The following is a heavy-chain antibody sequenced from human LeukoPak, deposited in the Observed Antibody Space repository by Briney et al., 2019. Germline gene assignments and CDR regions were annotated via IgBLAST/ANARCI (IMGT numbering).Heavy chain of an antibody. CDR3: ARDQLWLRLFDY. CDR2: INHSGST. J-gene: IGHJ4*02. Sequence: SETLSLTCAVYGGSFSGYYWSWIRQPPGKGLEWIGEINHSGSTNYNPSLKSRVTISVDTSKNQFSLKLSSVTAADSAVCYCARDQLWLRLFDYWGQGTLVTVSS. CDR1: GGSFSGYY. D-gene: IGHD5-18*01. V-gene: IGHV4-34*01.